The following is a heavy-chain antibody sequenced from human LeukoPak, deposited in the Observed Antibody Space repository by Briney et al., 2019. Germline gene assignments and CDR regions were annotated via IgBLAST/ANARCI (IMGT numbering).Heavy chain of an antibody. CDR3: ARGGTKFDY. D-gene: IGHD2-8*01. Sequence: GGSLRLSCAASGFTFSSYGMNWVRQAPGKGLEWVSYISSSDTTIYYADSVKGRFTISRDNAKNSLYLQMNSLRAEDTAVYYCARGGTKFDYWGQGTLVTVSS. CDR1: GFTFSSYG. V-gene: IGHV3-48*04. J-gene: IGHJ4*02. CDR2: ISSSDTTI.